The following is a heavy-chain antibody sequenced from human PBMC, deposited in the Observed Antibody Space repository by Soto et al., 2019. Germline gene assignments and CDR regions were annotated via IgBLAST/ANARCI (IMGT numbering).Heavy chain of an antibody. CDR1: GGSISSGDYS. CDR3: ARGARGYCTNGVCYREGSYYYYGMDV. V-gene: IGHV4-31*03. Sequence: SETLSLTCTVSGGSISSGDYSWNWIRQHPGKGLEWIGYIYYSGSTYYNPSLKSRVTISVDTSKNQFSLKLSSVTAADTAVYYCARGARGYCTNGVCYREGSYYYYGMDVWGQGPTVTVS. D-gene: IGHD2-8*01. CDR2: IYYSGST. J-gene: IGHJ6*02.